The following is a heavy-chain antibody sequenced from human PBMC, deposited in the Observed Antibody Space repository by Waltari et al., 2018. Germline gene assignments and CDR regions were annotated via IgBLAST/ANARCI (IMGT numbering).Heavy chain of an antibody. CDR3: ARNYFDISGYHPVVPGDY. J-gene: IGHJ4*02. Sequence: QVQLQESGPGLVKPSETLSLTCTVSGGSISGYYWSWIRQPPGKGLEWIGFIYYNGNTNYNPSLKSRVTISVDTSKNQFSLKLSSVTAADTAVYYCARNYFDISGYHPVVPGDYWGQGTLVTVSS. CDR1: GGSISGYY. V-gene: IGHV4-59*01. D-gene: IGHD3-22*01. CDR2: IYYNGNT.